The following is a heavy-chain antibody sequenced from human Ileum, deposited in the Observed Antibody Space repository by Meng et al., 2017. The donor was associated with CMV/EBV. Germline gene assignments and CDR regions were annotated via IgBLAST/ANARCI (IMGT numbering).Heavy chain of an antibody. D-gene: IGHD6-6*01. J-gene: IGHJ5*02. CDR1: GFPLTTNVGS. V-gene: IGHV2-5*02. CDR3: VHRYSSSSGQVS. CDR2: IHGGGGK. Sequence: QITFKRPCPTQVQPTNTPTLTCTFPGFPLTTNVGSVGWIRQPPGKALEWLALIHGGGGKQYSPSLQSRLTATRDTSKNQVVLTMTNMDPVDTATYYCVHRYSSSSGQVSWGQGTLVTVSS.